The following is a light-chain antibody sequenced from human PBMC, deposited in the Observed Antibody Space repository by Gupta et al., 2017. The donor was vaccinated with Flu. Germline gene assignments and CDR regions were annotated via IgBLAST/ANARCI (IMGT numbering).Light chain of an antibody. J-gene: IGLJ1*01. V-gene: IGLV3-1*01. Sequence: PGETATSTCSGDKLGKKDTCWYQQKPGQSPMLVIYEDDKRPSGIPERFSGSNSGNTATLTIRGTQAVDEADYYCQAWDSSTGVFGAGTKVTVL. CDR1: KLGKKD. CDR2: EDD. CDR3: QAWDSSTGV.